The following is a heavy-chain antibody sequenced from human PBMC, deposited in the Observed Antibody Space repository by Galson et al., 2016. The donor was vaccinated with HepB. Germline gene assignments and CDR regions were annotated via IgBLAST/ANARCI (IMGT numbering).Heavy chain of an antibody. V-gene: IGHV4-59*01. Sequence: ATLSLTCTVSGGSITSDYWSWIRQSPGKGLEWLGYIYYTGSHNYNPSLKSRVPISVDTSKNQFSLKVPSVTAAATAVYYCLRGHYDRPGYSYPFDLWGHGTVVTVSS. J-gene: IGHJ4*01. CDR1: GGSITSDY. CDR3: LRGHYDRPGYSYPFDL. D-gene: IGHD3-22*01. CDR2: IYYTGSH.